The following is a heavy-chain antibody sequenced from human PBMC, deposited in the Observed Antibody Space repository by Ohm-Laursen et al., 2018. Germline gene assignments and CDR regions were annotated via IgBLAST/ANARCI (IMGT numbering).Heavy chain of an antibody. CDR1: GFSFNDYG. D-gene: IGHD5-12*01. CDR2: IKGDGSET. J-gene: IGHJ4*02. Sequence: SLRLSCAASGFSFNDYGMHWVRQAPGEGLVWVSRIKGDGSETNYADSVKGRFTISRDNAKNTLYLQMNSLRGDDTAVYYCARAQRLVASANDYWGQGTLVTVSS. V-gene: IGHV3-74*01. CDR3: ARAQRLVASANDY.